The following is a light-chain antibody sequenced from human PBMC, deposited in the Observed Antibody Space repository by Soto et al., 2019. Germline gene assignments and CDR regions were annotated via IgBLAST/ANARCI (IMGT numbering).Light chain of an antibody. V-gene: IGKV2-28*01. J-gene: IGKJ1*01. CDR3: MQAQRTPWT. Sequence: DIAMTQSPLSLPVTPGEPASISCRSSQRLLHINGYNYLGWYLQKPGQSPQLLIYLGSSWASGVPARFSGSGSGTDFTLKISRVEAEDVGAYYCMQAQRTPWTFGQGAKVDIK. CDR2: LGS. CDR1: QRLLHINGYNY.